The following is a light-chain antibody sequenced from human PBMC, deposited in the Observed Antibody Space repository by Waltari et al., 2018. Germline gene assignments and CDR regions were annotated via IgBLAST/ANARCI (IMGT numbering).Light chain of an antibody. CDR2: DAS. Sequence: EIVLTQSPATLSLSPGARATLSCRASQSVSSSLAWYQQKPGQAPRLLIYDASNRATGIPARFSGSGSGTDFTLTISSLEPEDFAVYYCQQRSNWVTFGGGTKVEIK. CDR1: QSVSSS. V-gene: IGKV3-11*01. CDR3: QQRSNWVT. J-gene: IGKJ4*01.